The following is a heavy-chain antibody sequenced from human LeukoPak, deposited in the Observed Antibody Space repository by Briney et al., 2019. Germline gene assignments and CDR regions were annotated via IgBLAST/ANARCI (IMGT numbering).Heavy chain of an antibody. CDR1: GFTFSSYE. V-gene: IGHV3-48*03. D-gene: IGHD1-26*01. Sequence: PGGSLRLSCAASGFTFSSYEMNWVRQAPVKGLEWVSYISSTSTTIYYADSVKGRFTISRDNAKNSLYLQMNSLRAEDTAVYYCARELVGTNAYWGQGTLVTVSS. CDR2: ISSTSTTI. J-gene: IGHJ4*02. CDR3: ARELVGTNAY.